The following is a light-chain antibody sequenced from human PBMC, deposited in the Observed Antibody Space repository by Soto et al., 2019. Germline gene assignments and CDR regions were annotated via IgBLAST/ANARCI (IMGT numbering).Light chain of an antibody. Sequence: YNRVSWYQQHPGKAPKLIIYEVTDRPSGVSNRFSGSKSGNTASLTISGLQAEDEAEYYCSSYTNINTRACVFGTGTKVTVL. CDR3: SSYTNINTRACV. CDR2: EVT. J-gene: IGLJ1*01. V-gene: IGLV2-14*01. CDR1: YNR.